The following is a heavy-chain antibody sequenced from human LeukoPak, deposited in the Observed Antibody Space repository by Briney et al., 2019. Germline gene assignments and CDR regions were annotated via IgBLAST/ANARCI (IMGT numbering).Heavy chain of an antibody. CDR3: ARDLRAFDI. CDR1: GFTVSSNY. V-gene: IGHV3-48*04. CDR2: ISSSSSTI. Sequence: GGSLRLSCAASGFTVSSNYMSWVRQAPGKGLEWVSYISSSSSTIYYADSVKGRFTISRDNAKNSLYLQMNSLRAEDTAVYYCARDLRAFDIWGQGTMVTVSS. J-gene: IGHJ3*02.